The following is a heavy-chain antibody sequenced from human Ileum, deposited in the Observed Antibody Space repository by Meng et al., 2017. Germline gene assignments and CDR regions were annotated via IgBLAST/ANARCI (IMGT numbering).Heavy chain of an antibody. V-gene: IGHV4-4*02. CDR2: IHQSGTT. CDR1: GGSISSSIW. Sequence: QVQLQESGPGLVKPSGTLSLTCAVSGGSISSSIWWSWVRQPPEKGLEWIGEIHQSGTTNYSPSLKSRLTISVDKSKNQFSLKLQSVTPADTAVYFCARGVFSGSNYNTYWGQGILVTVSS. J-gene: IGHJ4*02. D-gene: IGHD3-10*01. CDR3: ARGVFSGSNYNTY.